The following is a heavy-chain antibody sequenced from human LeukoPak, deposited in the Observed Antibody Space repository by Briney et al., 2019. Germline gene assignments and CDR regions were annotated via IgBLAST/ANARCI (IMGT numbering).Heavy chain of an antibody. CDR1: GYSISSGYY. V-gene: IGHV4-38-2*02. D-gene: IGHD2-2*01. Sequence: SETLSLTCTVSGYSISSGYYWGWIRQPPGKGLEWIGSIYHSGNTYYNPSLKSRVTISVGTSKNQFSLKLSSVTAADTAVYYCARAPKGCSSTSCYGGHMDVWGKGTTVTVSS. J-gene: IGHJ6*03. CDR3: ARAPKGCSSTSCYGGHMDV. CDR2: IYHSGNT.